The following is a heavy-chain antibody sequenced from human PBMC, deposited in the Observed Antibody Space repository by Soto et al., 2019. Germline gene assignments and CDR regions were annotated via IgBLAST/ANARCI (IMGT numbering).Heavy chain of an antibody. CDR3: ATGRRGYSYGPFDY. CDR2: FDPEDGET. D-gene: IGHD5-18*01. J-gene: IGHJ4*02. Sequence: ASVKVSCKVSGYTLTELSMHWVRQAPGKGLERMGGFDPEDGETIYAQKFQGRVTMTEDTSTDTAYMELSSLRSEDTAVYYCATGRRGYSYGPFDYWGQGTLVTVSS. CDR1: GYTLTELS. V-gene: IGHV1-24*01.